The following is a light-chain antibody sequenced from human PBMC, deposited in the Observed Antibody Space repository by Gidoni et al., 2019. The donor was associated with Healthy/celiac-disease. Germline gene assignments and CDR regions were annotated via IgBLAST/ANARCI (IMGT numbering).Light chain of an antibody. V-gene: IGKV1-6*01. CDR3: LQDYNFPRT. CDR2: AAS. CDR1: QVIRND. J-gene: IGKJ1*01. Sequence: AIQITQSPSSLSASVGDRVSITCRASQVIRNDLGWYQKKPGKAPKLLNYAASSLQSGVPSPFRGSGSGTAFTLTLSTPQPEDFATYYCLQDYNFPRTFGQGTKVEIK.